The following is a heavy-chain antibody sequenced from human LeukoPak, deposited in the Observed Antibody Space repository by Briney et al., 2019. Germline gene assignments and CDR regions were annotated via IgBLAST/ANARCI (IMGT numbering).Heavy chain of an antibody. V-gene: IGHV3-30*02. Sequence: GGSLRLSCTTSGFIFSNYGMHWVRQAPGKGLEWVAFIRHDGSNKYYADTVRDRFDISRDNSKNRLFLQMNSLRVEDSGVYYCAKRVPLTALDSWGQGTLVTVSS. D-gene: IGHD3-3*01. J-gene: IGHJ5*01. CDR1: GFIFSNYG. CDR2: IRHDGSNK. CDR3: AKRVPLTALDS.